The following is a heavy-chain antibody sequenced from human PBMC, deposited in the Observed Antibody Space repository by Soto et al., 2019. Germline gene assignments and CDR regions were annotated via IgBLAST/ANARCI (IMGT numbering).Heavy chain of an antibody. CDR3: ARDSYSSSDWSGDY. Sequence: SETLSLTCTVSGGSIRSFYWSWIRQPAGKGLEWIGRIYTTGSTNYNPSLKSRVTMSVDTSKNQFPLKLSSVTAADTAVYYCARDSYSSSDWSGDYWGQGTLVTVSS. J-gene: IGHJ4*02. CDR1: GGSIRSFY. V-gene: IGHV4-4*07. D-gene: IGHD6-13*01. CDR2: IYTTGST.